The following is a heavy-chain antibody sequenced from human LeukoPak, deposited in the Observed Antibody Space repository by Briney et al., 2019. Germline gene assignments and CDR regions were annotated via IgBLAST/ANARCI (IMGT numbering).Heavy chain of an antibody. V-gene: IGHV4-59*01. CDR1: GYPISSYY. D-gene: IGHD3-10*01. CDR2: IYCSGST. Sequence: SETLSLTCTVSGYPISSYYGSCIRQPPGRGLEWIGYIYCSGSTNYNPSLKSRVTISVDTSKNQFSLKLSSVTVADTAVYYCARGAEDWGSGSFYYYYYGMDVWGKGKTVTVSS. J-gene: IGHJ6*04. CDR3: ARGAEDWGSGSFYYYYYGMDV.